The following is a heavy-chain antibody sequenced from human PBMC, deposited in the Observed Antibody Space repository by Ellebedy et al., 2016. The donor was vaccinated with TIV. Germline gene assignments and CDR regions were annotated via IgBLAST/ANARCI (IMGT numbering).Heavy chain of an antibody. J-gene: IGHJ4*02. V-gene: IGHV4-61*01. D-gene: IGHD4/OR15-4a*01. CDR1: GDSFSSGTSY. Sequence: SETLSLTXTVSGDSFSSGTSYWSWIRQSTGKGLEWIGYIYYTGDTYYNPSLKSRVTMSVDTSKNQFSLKVSSVTAADTAVYYCTRVKLGDRADYRLDYWGQGTQVTVSS. CDR2: IYYTGDT. CDR3: TRVKLGDRADYRLDY.